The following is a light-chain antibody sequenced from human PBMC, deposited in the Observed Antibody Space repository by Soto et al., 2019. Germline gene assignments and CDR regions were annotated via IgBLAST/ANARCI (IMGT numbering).Light chain of an antibody. CDR1: QGLVLSDGNTY. J-gene: IGKJ1*01. CDR3: MQRADWAGT. V-gene: IGKV2-30*01. Sequence: VVLTQAPLSLPVPLGQRASISRRSSQGLVLSDGNTYLSWFHQSPGQSPRRLIYTISDRASGVPDRFSGSGSGTDFTLKISGLEAEDVGVYYCMQRADWAGTFGPGTKVDI. CDR2: TIS.